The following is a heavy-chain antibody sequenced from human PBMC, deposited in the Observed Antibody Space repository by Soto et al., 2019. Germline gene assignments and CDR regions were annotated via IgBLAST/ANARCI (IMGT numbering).Heavy chain of an antibody. Sequence: SVKVSCKASGFTFTSSAMQWVRQARGQRLEWIGWIVVGSGNTNYAQKFQERVTITRDMSTSTAYMELSSLRSEDTAVYYCAAVLRPHDFPYSSSYMDAWGKGTTLTISS. V-gene: IGHV1-58*02. D-gene: IGHD2-21*02. CDR1: GFTFTSSA. CDR3: AAVLRPHDFPYSSSYMDA. CDR2: IVVGSGNT. J-gene: IGHJ6*03.